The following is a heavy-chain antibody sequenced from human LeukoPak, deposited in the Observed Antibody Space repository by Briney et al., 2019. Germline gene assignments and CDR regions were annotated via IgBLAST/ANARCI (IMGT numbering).Heavy chain of an antibody. J-gene: IGHJ6*02. D-gene: IGHD3-3*01. CDR3: ARVGDFWSGYYHESHYYGMDV. V-gene: IGHV3-48*03. CDR2: ISSSGSTI. Sequence: QPGGSLRLSCAASGITFSSYEMNWVRQAPGKGLEWVSYISSSGSTIYYADSVKGRFTISRDNAKKSLYLQMNSLRAEDTAVYYCARVGDFWSGYYHESHYYGMDVWGQGTTVTVPS. CDR1: GITFSSYE.